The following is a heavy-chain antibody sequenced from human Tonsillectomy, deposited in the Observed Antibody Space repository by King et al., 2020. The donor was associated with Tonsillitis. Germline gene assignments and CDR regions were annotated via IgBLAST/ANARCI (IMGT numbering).Heavy chain of an antibody. Sequence: VQLQESGPGLVKPSETLSLTCTVSGGSISSYYWSWIRQPPGKGLEWIGYIYYSGSTNYNPSLKSRVTISVDTSKNQFSLKLSSVTAADTAVYYCAREGARGDYGDYVREYYFDYWGQGTLVTVSS. V-gene: IGHV4-59*01. CDR2: IYYSGST. D-gene: IGHD4-17*01. CDR1: GGSISSYY. CDR3: AREGARGDYGDYVREYYFDY. J-gene: IGHJ4*02.